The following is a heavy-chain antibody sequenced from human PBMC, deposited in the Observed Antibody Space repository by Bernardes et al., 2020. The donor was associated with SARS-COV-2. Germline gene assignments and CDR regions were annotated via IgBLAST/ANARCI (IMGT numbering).Heavy chain of an antibody. D-gene: IGHD5-12*01. CDR2: ISGSADIT. CDR3: GKHRTYSGYDSSTDY. Sequence: GSLRLSCAASGITFSSYAMSWVRQAPGKGLEWVSMISGSADITYNADSVKGRFTISRDNSKNTLYLQINSLRAEDTAVYYCGKHRTYSGYDSSTDYWGQGTRVTVSS. V-gene: IGHV3-23*01. J-gene: IGHJ4*02. CDR1: GITFSSYA.